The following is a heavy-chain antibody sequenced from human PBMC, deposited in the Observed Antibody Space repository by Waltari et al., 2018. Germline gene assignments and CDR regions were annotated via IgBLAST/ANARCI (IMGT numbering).Heavy chain of an antibody. CDR2: IWYDGSNK. CDR1: GFTFSSYG. D-gene: IGHD6-6*01. V-gene: IGHV3-33*01. Sequence: QVQLVESGGGVVQPGRSLRLSCAASGFTFSSYGMHWVRQAPGKGLEWVAVIWYDGSNKYYADSVKGRFTISRDNSKNTLYLQMNSLRAEDTAVYYCARAVIAARPFYYYGMDVWGQGTTVTVSS. CDR3: ARAVIAARPFYYYGMDV. J-gene: IGHJ6*02.